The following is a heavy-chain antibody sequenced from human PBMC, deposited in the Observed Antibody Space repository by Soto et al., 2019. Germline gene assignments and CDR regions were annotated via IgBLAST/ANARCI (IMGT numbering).Heavy chain of an antibody. Sequence: QVQLQESGPGLVKPSETLSLTCTVSGGAINSYYWNWIRQPPGKGLEWIGYIYYTGSTNYNPALKGRVNISVATSTHQFSLNLSSVTAADTAVHYCARQGAVAGTFDFWGQGTLVTVSS. D-gene: IGHD6-19*01. J-gene: IGHJ4*02. CDR3: ARQGAVAGTFDF. CDR1: GGAINSYY. V-gene: IGHV4-59*08. CDR2: IYYTGST.